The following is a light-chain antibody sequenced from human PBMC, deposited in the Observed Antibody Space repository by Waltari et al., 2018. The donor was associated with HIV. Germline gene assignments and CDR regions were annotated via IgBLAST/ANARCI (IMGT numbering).Light chain of an antibody. CDR3: AAWDDSLGGRGL. J-gene: IGLJ3*02. V-gene: IGLV1-47*01. CDR2: RNN. CDR1: SSNLGTNS. Sequence: QSVLTQPPSATGTPGQRVTIPCSGSSSNLGTNSVPLYQQLPGPTPKLLIYRNNRRPSGVPDRFSASKSGTSASLAIRGLRSEDEGDYYCAAWDDSLGGRGLFGGGTRLTVL.